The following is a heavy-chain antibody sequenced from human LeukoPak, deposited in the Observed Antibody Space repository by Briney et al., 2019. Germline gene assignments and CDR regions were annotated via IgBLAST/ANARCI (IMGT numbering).Heavy chain of an antibody. CDR2: IYYSGST. CDR3: ARVRGDSADAFDI. V-gene: IGHV4-39*01. D-gene: IGHD2-21*02. J-gene: IGHJ3*02. Sequence: SETLSLTCTVSGGSISSSSYYWGWIRQPPGKGQEWIGSIYYSGSTYYNPSLKSRVTISVDTSKNQFSLKLSSVTAADTAVYYCARVRGDSADAFDIWGQGTMVTVSS. CDR1: GGSISSSSYY.